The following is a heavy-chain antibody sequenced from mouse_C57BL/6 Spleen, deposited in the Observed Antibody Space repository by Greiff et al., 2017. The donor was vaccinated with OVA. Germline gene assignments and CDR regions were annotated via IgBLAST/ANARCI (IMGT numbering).Heavy chain of an antibody. CDR2: ISYDGSN. V-gene: IGHV3-6*01. CDR1: GYSITSGYY. CDR3: ASGGYDYDVNAMDY. D-gene: IGHD2-4*01. Sequence: EVQVVESGPGLVKPSQSLSLTCSVTGYSITSGYYWNWIRQFPGNKLEWMGYISYDGSNNYNPSLKNRISITRDTSKNQFFLKLNSVTTEDTATYYCASGGYDYDVNAMDYWGQVTSVTVSS. J-gene: IGHJ4*01.